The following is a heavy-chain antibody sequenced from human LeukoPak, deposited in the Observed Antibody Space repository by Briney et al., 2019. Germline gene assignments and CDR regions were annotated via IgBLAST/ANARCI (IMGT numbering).Heavy chain of an antibody. CDR2: IYPGDSDT. D-gene: IGHD3-9*01. J-gene: IGHJ4*02. V-gene: IGHV5-51*07. Sequence: GESLKISCKGSGYSFTSYWISWVHQMPGIGLEWMGIIYPGDSDTRYSPSFQGQVTISADKSISTAYLQWSSLKASDTAMYYCARPKLSYFDPFDYWGQGTLVTVSS. CDR3: ARPKLSYFDPFDY. CDR1: GYSFTSYW.